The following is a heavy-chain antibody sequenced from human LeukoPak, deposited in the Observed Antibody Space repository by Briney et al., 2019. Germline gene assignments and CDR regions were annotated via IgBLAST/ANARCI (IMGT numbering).Heavy chain of an antibody. J-gene: IGHJ4*02. CDR1: GGSFSGYY. V-gene: IGHV4-34*01. Sequence: SETLSLTCAVYGGSFSGYYWSWIRQPPGKGLEWIGEINHSGSTNYNPSLKSQVTISVDTSKNQFSLKLSSVTAADTAVYYCARHADYDRIDYWGQGTLVTVSS. CDR3: ARHADYDRIDY. CDR2: INHSGST. D-gene: IGHD3-22*01.